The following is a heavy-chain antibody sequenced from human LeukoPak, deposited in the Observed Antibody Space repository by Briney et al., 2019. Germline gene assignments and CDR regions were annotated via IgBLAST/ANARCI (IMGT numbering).Heavy chain of an antibody. CDR3: VKDLTYESSGSVFDY. J-gene: IGHJ4*02. Sequence: GGSLRLSCAASGFTFDDYTMHWVRQAPGKTLDWVSLISWDGTTYYADSMKGRFTISRDNSKNSLYLQMDTLRSEDTAFYYCVKDLTYESSGSVFDYWGQGTLVTVSS. CDR2: ISWDGTT. D-gene: IGHD3-22*01. CDR1: GFTFDDYT. V-gene: IGHV3-43*01.